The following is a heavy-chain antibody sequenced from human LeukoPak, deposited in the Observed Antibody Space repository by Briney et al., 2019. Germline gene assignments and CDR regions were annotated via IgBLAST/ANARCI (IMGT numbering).Heavy chain of an antibody. D-gene: IGHD6-13*01. Sequence: SETLSLTCTVSGGSISSSSYYWGWIRQPPGKGLEWIGSIYYSGSTYYNPSLKSRVTISVDTSKNQFSLKLSSVTAADTAVYYCARADSSSWHWGQGTMVTVSS. V-gene: IGHV4-39*07. CDR1: GGSISSSSYY. CDR3: ARADSSSWH. CDR2: IYYSGST. J-gene: IGHJ3*01.